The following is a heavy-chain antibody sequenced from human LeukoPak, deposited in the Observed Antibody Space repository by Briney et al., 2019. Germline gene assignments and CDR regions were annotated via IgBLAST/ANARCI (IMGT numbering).Heavy chain of an antibody. Sequence: PSETLSLTCAVYGGSFSGYYWSWIRQPPGKGLEWIGEINHSGSTNYNPSLKSRVTISVDTSKNQFSLKLSSVTAADTAVYYCARWQWLGFDIWGQGTMVTVSS. J-gene: IGHJ3*02. V-gene: IGHV4-34*01. CDR1: GGSFSGYY. D-gene: IGHD6-19*01. CDR3: ARWQWLGFDI. CDR2: INHSGST.